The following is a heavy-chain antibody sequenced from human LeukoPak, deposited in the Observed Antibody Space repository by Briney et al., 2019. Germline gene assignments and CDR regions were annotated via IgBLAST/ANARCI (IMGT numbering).Heavy chain of an antibody. CDR3: AHRSSSGNWFDP. CDR1: VFSLSTSGVG. V-gene: IGHV2-5*02. J-gene: IGHJ5*02. D-gene: IGHD6-13*01. Sequence: ESGPTLVKPTQTLTLTCTFSVFSLSTSGVGVGWIRQPPGKALEWLALIYWDDDKRYSPSLKSRLTITKDTSKNQVVLTMTNMDPVDTVTYYCAHRSSSGNWFDPWGQGTLVTVSS. CDR2: IYWDDDK.